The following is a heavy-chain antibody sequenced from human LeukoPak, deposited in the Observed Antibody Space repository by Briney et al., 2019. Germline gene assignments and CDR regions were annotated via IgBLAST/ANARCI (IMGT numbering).Heavy chain of an antibody. J-gene: IGHJ5*02. CDR1: GYTFINYD. V-gene: IGHV1-18*01. CDR2: ISTYNGNT. CDR3: ARVFNYYDSSGYYYWFDP. Sequence: ASVKVSCKASGYTFINYDFSWVRQAPGQGLEWMGWISTYNGNTNYAQKLQGRVTMTTDTSTSTAYMELRSLRSDDTAVYYCARVFNYYDSSGYYYWFDPWGQGTLVTVSS. D-gene: IGHD3-22*01.